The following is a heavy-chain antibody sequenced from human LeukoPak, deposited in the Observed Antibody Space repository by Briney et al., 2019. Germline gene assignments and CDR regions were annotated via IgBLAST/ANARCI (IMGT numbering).Heavy chain of an antibody. CDR3: ARDRSTGRYYGSGSYDY. J-gene: IGHJ4*02. CDR1: GYTFTSYA. D-gene: IGHD3-10*01. CDR2: INAGNGDT. V-gene: IGHV1-3*01. Sequence: PEASVKVSCKASGYTFTSYAMHWVRQAPGQRLEWMGWINAGNGDTKYSQNSQGRVTITRDTSANTAYMELSSLRSEDTAVYYCARDRSTGRYYGSGSYDYWGQGTLVTVSS.